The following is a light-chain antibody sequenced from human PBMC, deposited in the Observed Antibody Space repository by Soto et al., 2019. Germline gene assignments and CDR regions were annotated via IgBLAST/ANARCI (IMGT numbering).Light chain of an antibody. Sequence: DIQMTQSPSTLSASVGDRVTITCRASQSISNWLAWYQQKPGKAPKLLIYKASNLEGGVPSRFSGSGSGTEFTLTISCLQPDDFATYYCQQYNGYSRTFGQGTKVEIK. CDR3: QQYNGYSRT. J-gene: IGKJ1*01. CDR1: QSISNW. CDR2: KAS. V-gene: IGKV1-5*03.